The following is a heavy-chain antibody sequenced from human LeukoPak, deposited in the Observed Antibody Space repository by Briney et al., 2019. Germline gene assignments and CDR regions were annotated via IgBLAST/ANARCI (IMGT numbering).Heavy chain of an antibody. J-gene: IGHJ5*02. CDR3: ARDQQWLHFDP. V-gene: IGHV4-4*07. Sequence: SETLSLPCTVSGGSISSYYWLWLRQPAGKGLEWIGRIYTSGSTNYNPSLKSRVTMSVDTSKNQFSLKLSSVTAADTAVYYCARDQQWLHFDPWGQGTLVTVSS. D-gene: IGHD6-19*01. CDR2: IYTSGST. CDR1: GGSISSYY.